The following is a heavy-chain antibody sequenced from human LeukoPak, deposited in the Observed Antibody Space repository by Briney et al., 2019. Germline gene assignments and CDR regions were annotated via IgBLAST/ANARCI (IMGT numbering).Heavy chain of an antibody. D-gene: IGHD4-23*01. V-gene: IGHV3-48*03. CDR3: ARASRATALTPPELDY. CDR1: GFTFSSFE. CDR2: ICGGGETV. Sequence: GGSLRLSCAASGFTFSSFEMNWVRQAPGKGLEWVSYICGGGETVYYTDSVKGRFIISRDNAKSSLYLQMNSLRAEDTALYYCARASRATALTPPELDYWGQGTLVTVSS. J-gene: IGHJ4*02.